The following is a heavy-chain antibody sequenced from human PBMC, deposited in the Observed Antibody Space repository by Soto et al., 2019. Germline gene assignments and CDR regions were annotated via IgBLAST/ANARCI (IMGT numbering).Heavy chain of an antibody. V-gene: IGHV4-59*01. J-gene: IGHJ4*02. CDR3: ARAPAYCGGDCFYFDY. CDR1: GGSISSFY. CDR2: IYKSGIT. Sequence: QVQLQESGPGLVKPSETLSLTCSVSGGSISSFYWSWIRQPPGKGLEWIGFIYKSGITHYNPSLKRRVTISVDMSKDQFSLKLRSVTAADTAVYYCARAPAYCGGDCFYFDYWGQGTLVTVSS. D-gene: IGHD2-21*02.